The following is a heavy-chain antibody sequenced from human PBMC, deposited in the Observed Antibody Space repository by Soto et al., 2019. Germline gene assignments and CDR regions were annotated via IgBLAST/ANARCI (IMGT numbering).Heavy chain of an antibody. CDR1: GFTFTISA. CDR2: IVVGSGNT. J-gene: IGHJ4*02. Sequence: QMQLVQSGPEVKKPGTSVKVSCKASGFTFTISAVQWVRQARGQRLEWVGWIVVGSGNTNYAQKFQERVTITRDMSTSTAYMELSSLRSEDTAVYYCAADLNGSGSWGRYFDYWGQGTLVTVSS. CDR3: AADLNGSGSWGRYFDY. V-gene: IGHV1-58*01. D-gene: IGHD3-10*01.